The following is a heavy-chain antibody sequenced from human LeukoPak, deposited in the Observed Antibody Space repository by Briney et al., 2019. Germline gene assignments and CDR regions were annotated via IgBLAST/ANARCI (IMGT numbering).Heavy chain of an antibody. D-gene: IGHD6-6*01. CDR3: ASSIAAEGEDFDY. Sequence: PGGSLRLSCAASGSTFSSYAMHWVRQAPGKGLEWVAVISYDGSNKYYADSVKGRFTISRDNSKNTLYLQMNSLRAEDTAVYYCASSIAAEGEDFDYWGQGTLVTVSS. V-gene: IGHV3-30-3*01. J-gene: IGHJ4*02. CDR2: ISYDGSNK. CDR1: GSTFSSYA.